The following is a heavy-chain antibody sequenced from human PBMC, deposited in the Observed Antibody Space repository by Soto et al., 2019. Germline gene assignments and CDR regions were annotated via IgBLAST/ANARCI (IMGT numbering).Heavy chain of an antibody. CDR1: GFTFSRFW. CDR3: ARAGGPCSGGSCTHKYFYAMDV. CDR2: INSDGSST. J-gene: IGHJ6*02. V-gene: IGHV3-74*01. D-gene: IGHD2-15*01. Sequence: EVQLVESGGGLVQRGGSLRVSCAASGFTFSRFWMHWVRQAPGMGLVWVSRINSDGSSTNYADSVKGRFTISRDNAKNTLYLHMNSPRVQDTAVYYCARAGGPCSGGSCTHKYFYAMDVWGLGTTVTVSS.